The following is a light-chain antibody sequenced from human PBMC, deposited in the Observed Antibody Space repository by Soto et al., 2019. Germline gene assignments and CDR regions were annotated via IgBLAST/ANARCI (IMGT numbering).Light chain of an antibody. J-gene: IGKJ2*01. V-gene: IGKV4-1*01. CDR2: WAS. Sequence: DIVMTQSPDSLAVSLGERATINCKSSQSVLYSSNNKNFLAWYQKRPGQPPKLLIYWASTRESGVPGRFSGSGSGTDFTLTISSLEAEDVAVYYCQQYYSIPFTFGQGTKLEIK. CDR1: QSVLYSSNNKNF. CDR3: QQYYSIPFT.